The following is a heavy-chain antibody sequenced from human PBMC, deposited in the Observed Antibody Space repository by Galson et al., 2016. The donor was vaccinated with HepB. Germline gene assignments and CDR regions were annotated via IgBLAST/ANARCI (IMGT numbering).Heavy chain of an antibody. D-gene: IGHD3-9*01. CDR1: GFTFSSYS. V-gene: IGHV3-21*01. CDR3: ATSPISRYFDCLRSQGHERFDY. J-gene: IGHJ4*02. CDR2: ISSSSSSI. Sequence: SLRLSCAASGFTFSSYSMNWVRQAPGKGLEWVSSISSSSSSIYYADAVRGRSTISRDNAQNSLYLQMTSLRAEDTAEYYSATSPISRYFDCLRSQGHERFDYWGQGTLVTVSS.